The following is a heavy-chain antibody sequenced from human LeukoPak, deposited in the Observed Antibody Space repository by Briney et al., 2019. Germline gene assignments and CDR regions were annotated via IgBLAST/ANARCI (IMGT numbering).Heavy chain of an antibody. CDR2: ISWNSGSA. V-gene: IGHV3-9*01. CDR1: GFTFDDYS. CDR3: AKDRTYSAYAALDY. J-gene: IGHJ4*02. D-gene: IGHD5-12*01. Sequence: GGSLRLSCAASGFTFDDYSMHWVRQAPGKGLEWVSGISWNSGSAGYADSVKGRFTISRDSAKNSLYLQMNSLRTEDTALYYCAKDRTYSAYAALDYWGQGTLVTVSS.